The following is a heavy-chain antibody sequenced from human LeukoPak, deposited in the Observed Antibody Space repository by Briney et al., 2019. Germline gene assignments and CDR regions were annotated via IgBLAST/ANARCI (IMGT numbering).Heavy chain of an antibody. D-gene: IGHD6-13*01. V-gene: IGHV3-13*01. CDR1: GFTFSSYD. CDR3: ARANSSSWEFDY. Sequence: PGGSLRLSCAASGFTFSSYDMHWVRQATGKGLEWVSAIGTAGDTYYPGSVKGRFTISRENAKNSLYLQMNSLRAGDTAVYYCARANSSSWEFDYWGQGTLVTVSS. CDR2: IGTAGDT. J-gene: IGHJ4*02.